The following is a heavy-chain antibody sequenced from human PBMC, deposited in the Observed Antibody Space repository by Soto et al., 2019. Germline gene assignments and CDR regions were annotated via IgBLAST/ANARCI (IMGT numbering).Heavy chain of an antibody. CDR1: GFTFSSYG. D-gene: IGHD3-9*01. V-gene: IGHV3-30*18. CDR3: AKMGWGMYYDILPGYRQPELYYYDGMDV. J-gene: IGHJ6*02. Sequence: QVQLVESGGGVVQPGRSLRLSCAASGFTFSSYGMHWVRQAPGKGLEWVAVISYDGSNKYYADSVKGRFTISSYNSKNTLYLQMNSLRAEDTAVYYCAKMGWGMYYDILPGYRQPELYYYDGMDVWGQGTTVTVSS. CDR2: ISYDGSNK.